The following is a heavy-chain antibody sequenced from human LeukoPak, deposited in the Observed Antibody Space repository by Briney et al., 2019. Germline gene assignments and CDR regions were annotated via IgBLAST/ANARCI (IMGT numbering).Heavy chain of an antibody. J-gene: IGHJ6*02. Sequence: SETLSLTCAVSGASISSYYWSWIRQPPGKGLEWIGYIYYSGSTNYNPSLKSRVTISVDTSKNQFSLKLSSVTAADTAVYYCARHGTGGFASTYYYYYYGMDVWGQGTTVTVSS. V-gene: IGHV4-59*08. D-gene: IGHD5-12*01. CDR3: ARHGTGGFASTYYYYYYGMDV. CDR1: GASISSYY. CDR2: IYYSGST.